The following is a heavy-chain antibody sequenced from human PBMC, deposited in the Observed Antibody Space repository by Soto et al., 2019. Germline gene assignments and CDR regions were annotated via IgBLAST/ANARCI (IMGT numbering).Heavy chain of an antibody. CDR3: AKCPGYDFWSWFDY. CDR2: ISYDGVNK. Sequence: QVQLVESGGGVVQPGRSLRLSCAASGFTFSGHGMHWVRQAPGKGLEWVAVISYDGVNKFYADSVKGRFTISRDNSKDTLDLQMNSLRTEDTAVYYCAKCPGYDFWSWFDYWGQGIGVTVSS. CDR1: GFTFSGHG. J-gene: IGHJ4*02. D-gene: IGHD3-3*01. V-gene: IGHV3-30*18.